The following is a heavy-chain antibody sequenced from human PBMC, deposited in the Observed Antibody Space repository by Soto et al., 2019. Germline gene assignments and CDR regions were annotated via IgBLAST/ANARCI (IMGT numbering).Heavy chain of an antibody. Sequence: EVQLVESGGGLVQPGGSLRLSCAASGFTFSDPYMDWVRQAPGKGLEWVGRTRNKANSYTTEYAASVTGRFTIPRDDSRNALYLQMNSLKTEDTAVYYCARIMTNYWYFDLSDRGTLVTVSS. D-gene: IGHD3-16*01. CDR3: ARIMTNYWYFDL. J-gene: IGHJ2*01. V-gene: IGHV3-72*01. CDR2: TRNKANSYTT. CDR1: GFTFSDPY.